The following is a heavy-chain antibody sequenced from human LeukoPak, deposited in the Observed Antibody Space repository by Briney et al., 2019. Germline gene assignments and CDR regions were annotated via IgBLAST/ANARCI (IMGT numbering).Heavy chain of an antibody. CDR3: ARSLTPPNDSSGPNSDY. V-gene: IGHV4-59*12. J-gene: IGHJ4*02. Sequence: SETLSLTCTVSGGSISSYYWNWIRQPPGKGLEWIGYMYYSGSTNYNPSLKSRVTISVDTAKNQFSLKLSSVTAADTAVYYCARSLTPPNDSSGPNSDYWGQGTLVTVSS. CDR2: MYYSGST. CDR1: GGSISSYY. D-gene: IGHD3-22*01.